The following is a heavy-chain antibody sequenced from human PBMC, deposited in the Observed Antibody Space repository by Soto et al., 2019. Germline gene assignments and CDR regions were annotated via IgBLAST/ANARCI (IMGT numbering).Heavy chain of an antibody. CDR1: GGTFSSYA. Sequence: QVQLVQSGAEVKKPGSSVKVSCKASGGTFSSYAISWVRQAPGQGLEWMGGIIPIFGTANYAQKFQGRVTITADESTSTAYLELSSLRSEDTGVYYWARGGERTRGREDWGQGTLVTVSS. V-gene: IGHV1-69*01. CDR3: ARGGERTRGRED. D-gene: IGHD2-2*01. CDR2: IIPIFGTA. J-gene: IGHJ4*02.